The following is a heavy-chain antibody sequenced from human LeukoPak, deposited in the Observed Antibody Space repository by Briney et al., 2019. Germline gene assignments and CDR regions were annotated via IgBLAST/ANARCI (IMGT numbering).Heavy chain of an antibody. CDR2: ISGSGGST. D-gene: IGHD3-3*01. J-gene: IGHJ4*02. Sequence: GGSLRLSCAASGFAFSSYAMSWVRQAPGKGLEWVSAISGSGGSTYYADSVKGRFTISRDNSKNTLYLQMNSLRAEDTAVYYCAKDAVSGLHVPSGSGYWGQGTLVTVSS. CDR1: GFAFSSYA. V-gene: IGHV3-23*01. CDR3: AKDAVSGLHVPSGSGY.